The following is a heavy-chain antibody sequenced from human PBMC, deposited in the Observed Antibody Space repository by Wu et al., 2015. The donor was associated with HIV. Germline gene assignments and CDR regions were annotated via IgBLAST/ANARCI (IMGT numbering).Heavy chain of an antibody. J-gene: IGHJ5*02. V-gene: IGHV4-34*02. Sequence: QVQLQQWGAGLLKPSETLSLTCGVNGGSFSGYYRIWIRQPPGKGLEWIGDIDHSESATYNPSLKSRVTISGDTSKKQFFLNLKSVTAADTAVYFCARGYCSGGTCHGFQLWGRGNPGHCLV. CDR3: ARGYCSGGTCHGFQL. D-gene: IGHD2-15*01. CDR2: IDHSESA. CDR1: GGSFSGYY.